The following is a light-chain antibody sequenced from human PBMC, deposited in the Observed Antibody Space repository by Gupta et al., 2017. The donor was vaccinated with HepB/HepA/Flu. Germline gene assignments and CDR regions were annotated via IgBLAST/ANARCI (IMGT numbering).Light chain of an antibody. V-gene: IGKV3-15*01. J-gene: IGKJ1*01. CDR1: QSVSSH. CDR2: GAS. CDR3: QQYNYLWT. Sequence: DMVMTHSPATLSVSPGEGVTLSCRASQSVSSHLAWYQQKPGQAPRLLIFGASTRATGIPARFSGSGSGTEFTLTISSLQSEDFAVYYCQQYNYLWTFGPGTKVEIK.